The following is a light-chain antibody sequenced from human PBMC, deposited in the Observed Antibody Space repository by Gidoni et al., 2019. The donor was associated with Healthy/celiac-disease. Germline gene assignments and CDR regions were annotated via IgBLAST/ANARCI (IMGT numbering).Light chain of an antibody. CDR1: SSNIRNNY. CDR3: GTWDSSLSAVV. CDR2: DNN. V-gene: IGLV1-51*01. J-gene: IGLJ2*01. Sequence: QSVFTQPPSVSAAPGQKVTISCSGSSSNIRNNYVSWYQQLPGTAPKLLIYDNNKRPSGIPDRFSGSKSGTSATLGITGLQTGDEADYYCGTWDSSLSAVVFGGGTKLTVL.